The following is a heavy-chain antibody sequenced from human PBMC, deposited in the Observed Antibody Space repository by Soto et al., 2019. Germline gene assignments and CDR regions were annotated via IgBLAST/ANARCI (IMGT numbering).Heavy chain of an antibody. V-gene: IGHV4-39*01. CDR2: VFYNGNT. CDR3: AKHPYNPLVRPFLHFDL. J-gene: IGHJ2*01. D-gene: IGHD3-22*01. CDR1: GDSIGKSKYY. Sequence: QLQLQESGPGLVKSSETLSLTCTVSGDSIGKSKYYWGWIRQPPGKGLEWIGSVFYNGNTYHNPSLKRRVPLSVDTSNNQFSLRMSSVTAADTSVYYCAKHPYNPLVRPFLHFDLWGRGTLVTVSS.